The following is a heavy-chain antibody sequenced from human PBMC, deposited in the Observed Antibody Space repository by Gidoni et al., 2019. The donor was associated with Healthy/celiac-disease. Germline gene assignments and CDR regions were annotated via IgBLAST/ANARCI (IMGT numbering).Heavy chain of an antibody. CDR1: GFTFISYA. D-gene: IGHD3-16*02. CDR3: AKQPMGELSLCYFDY. CDR2: ISGSGGST. Sequence: EVQLLESGGGLVQPGGSLRLSCAASGFTFISYAMRWVRQAPGKGLEWVSAISGSGGSTYYADSVKGRFTISRDNSKNTLYLQMNSLRAEDTAVYYCAKQPMGELSLCYFDYWGQGTLVTVSS. J-gene: IGHJ4*02. V-gene: IGHV3-23*01.